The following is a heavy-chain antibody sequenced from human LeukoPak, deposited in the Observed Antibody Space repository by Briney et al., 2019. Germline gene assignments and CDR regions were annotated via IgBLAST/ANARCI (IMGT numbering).Heavy chain of an antibody. J-gene: IGHJ5*02. V-gene: IGHV4-59*01. CDR3: ARVLEWELLRWFDP. CDR2: IYYSGST. CDR1: GGSISSYY. Sequence: PSETLSLTCTVSGGSISSYYWSWIRQPPGKGLEWIGYIYYSGSTNYNPSLKSRVTISVDTSKNQFSLKLSSVTAADTAVYYCARVLEWELLRWFDPWGQGTLVTVSS. D-gene: IGHD1-26*01.